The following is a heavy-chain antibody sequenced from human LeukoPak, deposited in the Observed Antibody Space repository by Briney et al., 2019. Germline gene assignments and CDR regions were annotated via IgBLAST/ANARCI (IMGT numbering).Heavy chain of an antibody. V-gene: IGHV4-4*07. CDR2: IYTSGST. Sequence: SETLSLTCTVSGGSISSYYCSWIRQPAPKGLEWIGRIYTSGSTNYNPSLKSRVTMSVDTSKNQFSLKLSSVTAADTAVYYCARVVLRFLESDAFGIWGQGTMVTVSS. D-gene: IGHD3-3*01. J-gene: IGHJ3*02. CDR1: GGSISSYY. CDR3: ARVVLRFLESDAFGI.